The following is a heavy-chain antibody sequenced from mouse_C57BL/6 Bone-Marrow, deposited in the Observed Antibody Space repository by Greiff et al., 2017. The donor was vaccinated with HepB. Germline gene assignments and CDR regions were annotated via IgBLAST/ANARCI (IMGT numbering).Heavy chain of an antibody. CDR1: GYTFTSYW. D-gene: IGHD1-1*01. CDR2: IYPGSGST. J-gene: IGHJ2*01. CDR3: ARPSYYYDSSYFDY. Sequence: VQLQQPGAELVKPGASVKMSCKASGYTFTSYWITWVKQRPGQGLEWIGDIYPGSGSTNYNEKFKSKATLTVDTSSSTAYMQLSSLTSEASADYYCARPSYYYDSSYFDYWGQGTTLAVSA. V-gene: IGHV1-55*01.